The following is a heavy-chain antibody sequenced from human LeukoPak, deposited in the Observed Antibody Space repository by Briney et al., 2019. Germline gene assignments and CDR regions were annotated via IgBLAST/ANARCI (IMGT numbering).Heavy chain of an antibody. J-gene: IGHJ4*02. Sequence: GRSLRLSCAASGFTFSNYGMHWVRQAPGKGLEWVGRIKSKTDGGTTDYAAPVKGRFTISRDDSKNTLNLQMNSLKTEDTAVYYCTTDLMAPFDYWGQGTLVTVSS. V-gene: IGHV3-15*01. CDR1: GFTFSNYG. CDR3: TTDLMAPFDY. D-gene: IGHD5-24*01. CDR2: IKSKTDGGTT.